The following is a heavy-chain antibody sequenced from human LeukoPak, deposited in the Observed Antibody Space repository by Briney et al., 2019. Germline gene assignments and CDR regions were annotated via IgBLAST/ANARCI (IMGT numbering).Heavy chain of an antibody. CDR3: AREGGYDSSGYYGYYYFDY. J-gene: IGHJ4*02. D-gene: IGHD3-22*01. CDR2: ISSSSSYI. Sequence: PGGSLRLSCTASGLSLNSYAMSWVRQAPGKGLEWVSSISSSSSYIYYADSVKGRFTISRDNAKNSLYLQMNSLRAEDTAVYYCAREGGYDSSGYYGYYYFDYWGQGTLVTVSS. V-gene: IGHV3-21*01. CDR1: GLSLNSYA.